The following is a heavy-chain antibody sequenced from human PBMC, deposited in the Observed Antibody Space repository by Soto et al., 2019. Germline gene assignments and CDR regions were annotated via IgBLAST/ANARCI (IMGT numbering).Heavy chain of an antibody. V-gene: IGHV1-2*02. J-gene: IGHJ4*02. CDR1: GYTFTGYY. Sequence: ASVKVSCKASGYTFTGYYMHWVPQAPGQGLEWMGWINPNSGGTNYAQKFQGRVTMTRDTSISTAYMELSRLRSDDTAVYYCARVYSGYDVYYFDYWGQGTLVTVSS. D-gene: IGHD5-12*01. CDR2: INPNSGGT. CDR3: ARVYSGYDVYYFDY.